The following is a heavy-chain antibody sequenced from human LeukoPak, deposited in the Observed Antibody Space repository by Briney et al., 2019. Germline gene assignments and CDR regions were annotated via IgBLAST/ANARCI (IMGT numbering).Heavy chain of an antibody. Sequence: GGSLRLTCAASGFTFGDTWMNWVRQVPGQGLEWVANIKQDGSEKFYVASVKGRFTISRDNGKSSLYLQMNSLRAEDTALYYCATSYDMGWLIGYWGQGTLVTVSS. D-gene: IGHD3/OR15-3a*01. CDR3: ATSYDMGWLIGY. CDR2: IKQDGSEK. V-gene: IGHV3-7*03. J-gene: IGHJ4*02. CDR1: GFTFGDTW.